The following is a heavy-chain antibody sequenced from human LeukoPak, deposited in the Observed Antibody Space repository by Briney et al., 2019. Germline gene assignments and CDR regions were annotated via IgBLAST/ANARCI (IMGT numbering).Heavy chain of an antibody. D-gene: IGHD2-15*01. J-gene: IGHJ4*02. CDR3: AGGYCSGGSCYDYFDY. V-gene: IGHV3-21*01. CDR1: GFTFSSYA. CDR2: ISSSSTYI. Sequence: GGSLRLSCAASGFTFSSYAMSWVRQAPGKGLEWVSSISSSSTYIYHADSVKGRFTISRDNAKNSLYLQMNSLRAEDTAVYYCAGGYCSGGSCYDYFDYWGQGTLVTVSS.